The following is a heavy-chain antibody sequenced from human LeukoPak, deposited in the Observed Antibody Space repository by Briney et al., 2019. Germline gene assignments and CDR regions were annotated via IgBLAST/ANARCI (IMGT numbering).Heavy chain of an antibody. D-gene: IGHD2-21*01. CDR2: IYHSGST. CDR3: APQKSILWWSNY. V-gene: IGHV4-38-2*01. CDR1: GYSISSGYY. J-gene: IGHJ4*02. Sequence: PSETLSLTCAVSGYSISSGYYWGWIRQPPGKGLEWIGSIYHSGSTYYNPSLKSRVTISVDTSKNQFSLKLSSVTAADTAVYYCAPQKSILWWSNYWGQGTLVTVSS.